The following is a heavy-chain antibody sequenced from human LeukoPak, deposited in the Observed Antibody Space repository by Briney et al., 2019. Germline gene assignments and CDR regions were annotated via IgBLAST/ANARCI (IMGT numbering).Heavy chain of an antibody. J-gene: IGHJ4*02. V-gene: IGHV4-39*07. Sequence: PSETLSLTCTVSGGSIRSGDYYWGWIRQPPGKGLEWIGRIYFSGSTYYNPSLKSRVTISADTSQNQFSLKLSSVTAADTAVYYCASRKLGNDYWGQGTLVTVSS. CDR2: IYFSGST. CDR3: ASRKLGNDY. CDR1: GGSIRSGDYY. D-gene: IGHD7-27*01.